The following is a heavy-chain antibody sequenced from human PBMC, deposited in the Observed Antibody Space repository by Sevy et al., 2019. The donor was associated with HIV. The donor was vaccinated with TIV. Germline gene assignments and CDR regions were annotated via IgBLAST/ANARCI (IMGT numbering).Heavy chain of an antibody. Sequence: ASVKVSCKASGYTFTGYYMHWVRQAPGQGLEWMGRINPNSGGTNYAQKFQGRVTMTRDTSISTAYMELSRLRSDDTAVYYSARDILRGGRPAGNYYGMDVWGQGTTVTVSS. J-gene: IGHJ6*02. CDR3: ARDILRGGRPAGNYYGMDV. CDR2: INPNSGGT. CDR1: GYTFTGYY. V-gene: IGHV1-2*06. D-gene: IGHD6-13*01.